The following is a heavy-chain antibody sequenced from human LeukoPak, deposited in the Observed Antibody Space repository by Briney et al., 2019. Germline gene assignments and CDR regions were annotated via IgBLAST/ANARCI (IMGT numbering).Heavy chain of an antibody. D-gene: IGHD3-16*02. CDR3: ATWFLHLGELSLNWFDP. CDR1: GYTLTELS. V-gene: IGHV1-24*01. J-gene: IGHJ5*02. Sequence: ASVKVSCKVSGYTLTELSMHWVRQAPGKGLEWMGGFDPEDGETIYAQKFQGRVTMTEDTSTDTAYMELSSLRSEDTAVYYCATWFLHLGELSLNWFDPWGQGTLVTVSS. CDR2: FDPEDGET.